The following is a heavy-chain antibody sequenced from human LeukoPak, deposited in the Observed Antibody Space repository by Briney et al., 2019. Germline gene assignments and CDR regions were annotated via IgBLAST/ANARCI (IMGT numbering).Heavy chain of an antibody. CDR1: GFTFSSYA. CDR3: AKDTPYSSGWYGDAFDI. Sequence: GGSLRLSCAASGFTFSSYAMSWVRQAPGKGLEWVSAISGSGGSTYYADSMKGRFTIFRDNSKNTLYLQMNCLRAEDTAVYYCAKDTPYSSGWYGDAFDIWGQGTMVTVSS. CDR2: ISGSGGST. J-gene: IGHJ3*02. V-gene: IGHV3-23*01. D-gene: IGHD6-19*01.